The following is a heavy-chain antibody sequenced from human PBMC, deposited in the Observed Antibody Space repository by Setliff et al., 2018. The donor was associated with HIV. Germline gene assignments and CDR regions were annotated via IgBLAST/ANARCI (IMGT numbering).Heavy chain of an antibody. V-gene: IGHV1-2*02. CDR3: VRGVTRDISGYYRDEYFQH. CDR1: KYTLIDYY. CDR2: INPNGGGV. D-gene: IGHD3-22*01. Sequence: GASVKVSCKASKYTLIDYYMHWVRQAPGQGLEWMGWINPNGGGVNYAQKFQPRVTMTRDPSITTVYLELNDLRSEDTAVYYCVRGVTRDISGYYRDEYFQHWGQGTPVTVSS. J-gene: IGHJ1*01.